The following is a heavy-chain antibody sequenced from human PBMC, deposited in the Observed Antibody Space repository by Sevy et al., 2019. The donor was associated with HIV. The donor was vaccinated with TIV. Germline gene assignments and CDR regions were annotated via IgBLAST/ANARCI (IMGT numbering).Heavy chain of an antibody. Sequence: ASVKVSCKVSGKSLTAFSMHWVRQAPGKGLEWMGSFDPEDGETIYAQKLQGRLTMTEDTSTDTTYMELSRLRSEDTDVYYCETTKDYYETSGSPFDYWGQGTLVTVSS. CDR1: GKSLTAFS. V-gene: IGHV1-24*01. J-gene: IGHJ4*02. CDR3: ETTKDYYETSGSPFDY. D-gene: IGHD3-22*01. CDR2: FDPEDGET.